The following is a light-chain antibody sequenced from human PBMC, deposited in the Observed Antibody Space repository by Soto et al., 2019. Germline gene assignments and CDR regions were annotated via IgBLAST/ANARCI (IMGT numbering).Light chain of an antibody. Sequence: QSVLTQPPSASGSPGPSVTISCTGTSGDVGGYNYVSWYQQHPGKAPKLMIYEVSKQPSGVPDRFSGSKSGNTASLTVSGLQSEDEADYYCSSYGGSNHLVFGGGTKLTVL. CDR2: EVS. J-gene: IGLJ3*02. V-gene: IGLV2-8*01. CDR1: SGDVGGYNY. CDR3: SSYGGSNHLV.